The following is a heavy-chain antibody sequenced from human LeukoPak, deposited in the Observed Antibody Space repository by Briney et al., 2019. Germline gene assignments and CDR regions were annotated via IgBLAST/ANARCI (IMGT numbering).Heavy chain of an antibody. Sequence: PSETLSLTCTVSGGSISSGSYYWSWIRQPAGKGLEWIGRIYTSGSTNYNPSLKSRVTISVDTSKNQFSLKLSSVTAVDTAVYYCARGGGYSGYDLHYFDYWGQGTLVTVSS. D-gene: IGHD5-12*01. CDR2: IYTSGST. CDR1: GGSISSGSYY. CDR3: ARGGGYSGYDLHYFDY. V-gene: IGHV4-61*02. J-gene: IGHJ4*02.